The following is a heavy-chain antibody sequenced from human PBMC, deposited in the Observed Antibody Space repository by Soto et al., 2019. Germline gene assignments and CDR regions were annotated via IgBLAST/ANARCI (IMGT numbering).Heavy chain of an antibody. V-gene: IGHV3-23*01. D-gene: IGHD3-10*01. CDR2: ISGSGGST. CDR3: AKGSTTYYGSGSYYPNWFDP. Sequence: SGGSLRLSCAASGFTFSSYAMSWVRQAPGKGLEWVSAISGSGGSTYYADSVKGRFTISRDNSKNTLYLQMNSLRAEDTAVYYCAKGSTTYYGSGSYYPNWFDPWGQGTLVTVSS. J-gene: IGHJ5*02. CDR1: GFTFSSYA.